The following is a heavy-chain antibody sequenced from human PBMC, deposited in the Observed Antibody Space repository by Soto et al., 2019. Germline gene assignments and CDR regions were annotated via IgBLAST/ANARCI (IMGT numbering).Heavy chain of an antibody. J-gene: IGHJ4*02. Sequence: SETLSLTCTVSGGSISSYYWSWIRQPPGKGLEWIGYIYYSGSTNYNPSLKSRVTISVDTSKNQFSLKLSSVTAADTAVYYCARTLFYGSGSYDSPFGYWGQGTLVTVSS. D-gene: IGHD3-10*01. V-gene: IGHV4-59*08. CDR1: GGSISSYY. CDR3: ARTLFYGSGSYDSPFGY. CDR2: IYYSGST.